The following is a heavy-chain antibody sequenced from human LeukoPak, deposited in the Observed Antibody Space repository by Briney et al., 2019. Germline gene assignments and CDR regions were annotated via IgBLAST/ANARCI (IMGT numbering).Heavy chain of an antibody. Sequence: SGGSLRLSCVASGFTFTDYFMSWVRQAPGKGLEWVASIKHNGGEKYYVDSVKGRFTISRDNAKNSLYLEMSSLRAEDTAVYYCARGRGPMALDAFDIWGQGTMVTVSS. CDR3: ARGRGPMALDAFDI. D-gene: IGHD5-24*01. J-gene: IGHJ3*02. CDR1: GFTFTDYF. V-gene: IGHV3-7*03. CDR2: IKHNGGEK.